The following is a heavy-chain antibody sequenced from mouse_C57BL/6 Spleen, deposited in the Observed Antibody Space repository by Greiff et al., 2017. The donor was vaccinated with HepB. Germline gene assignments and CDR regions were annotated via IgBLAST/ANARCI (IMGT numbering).Heavy chain of an antibody. CDR2: ISNGGGST. CDR3: ARQYFDV. CDR1: GFTFSDYY. J-gene: IGHJ1*03. V-gene: IGHV5-12*01. Sequence: EVKLVESGGGLVQPGGSLKLSCAASGFTFSDYYMYWVRQTPEKRLEWVAYISNGGGSTYYPDTVKGRFTISRDNAKNTLYLQMSRLKSEDTAMYYCARQYFDVWGTGTTVTVSS.